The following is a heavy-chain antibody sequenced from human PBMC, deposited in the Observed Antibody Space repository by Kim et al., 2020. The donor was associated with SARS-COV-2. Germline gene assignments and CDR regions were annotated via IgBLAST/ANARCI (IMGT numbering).Heavy chain of an antibody. CDR3: ARDYSMVIIGRLDY. J-gene: IGHJ4*01. Sequence: ASVKVSCKSSGYTFTSHYMHWVRQVPGQGLEWMGKVNPSGGYTKYAQKFQGRVTMTSDTSTTTFYMELSSLRSDDTAIYYCARDYSMVIIGRLDYWGQGTLVLVSS. D-gene: IGHD3-3*01. V-gene: IGHV1-46*01. CDR2: VNPSGGYT. CDR1: GYTFTSHY.